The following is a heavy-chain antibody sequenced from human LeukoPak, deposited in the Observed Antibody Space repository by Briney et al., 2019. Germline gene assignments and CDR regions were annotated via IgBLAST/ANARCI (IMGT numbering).Heavy chain of an antibody. V-gene: IGHV3-23*01. J-gene: IGHJ4*02. CDR3: AKGRGTTVTAAAIY. Sequence: GGSLRLSCTASGFTFSNYSMSWVRQAPGKGLEWVSTISGTGGTTYYADSVKGMFTISRDNSKNTLFLQYNSPRADDRAVYYCAKGRGTTVTAAAIYSGQGTLGSASS. CDR2: ISGTGGTT. D-gene: IGHD4-17*01. CDR1: GFTFSNYS.